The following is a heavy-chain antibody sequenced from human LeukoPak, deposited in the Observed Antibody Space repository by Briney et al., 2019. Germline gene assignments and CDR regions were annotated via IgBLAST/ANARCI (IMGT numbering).Heavy chain of an antibody. J-gene: IGHJ4*02. V-gene: IGHV3-53*01. CDR1: GFTVSSHY. CDR3: ARGAYSRYFDY. D-gene: IGHD6-13*01. Sequence: GGSLRLSCAASGFTVSSHYMSWVRQAQGQGLECVSVIHSGGITYYADSLKGRFTISRDNSKNTLYLQMNSLRAEDTAVYYCARGAYSRYFDYWGQGTLLTVSS. CDR2: IHSGGIT.